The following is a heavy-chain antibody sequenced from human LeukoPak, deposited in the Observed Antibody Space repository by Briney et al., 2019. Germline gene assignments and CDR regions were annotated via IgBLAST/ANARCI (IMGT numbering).Heavy chain of an antibody. J-gene: IGHJ5*02. CDR3: ARGGRNNWFDP. CDR2: ISAGNGNT. V-gene: IGHV1-3*01. CDR1: GYTFTSYA. D-gene: IGHD6-25*01. Sequence: ASVKVSCKASGYTFTSYAMHWVRQAPGQRLEWMGWISAGNGNTKYSQKFQGRVTITRDTSASTAYMELSSLRSEDTAVYYCARGGRNNWFDPWGQGTLVTVSS.